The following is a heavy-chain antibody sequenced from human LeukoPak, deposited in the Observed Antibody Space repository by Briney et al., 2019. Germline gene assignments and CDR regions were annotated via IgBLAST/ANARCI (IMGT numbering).Heavy chain of an antibody. CDR1: GGSFSGYY. V-gene: IGHV4-34*01. CDR3: ARGPLYSSSWYNWFDP. J-gene: IGHJ5*02. CDR2: INHSGST. Sequence: SETLSLTCAVYGGSFSGYYWSWIRQPPGKGLEWIGEINHSGSTNYNPSLKGRVTISVDTSKSQSSLKLSSVTAADTAVYYCARGPLYSSSWYNWFDPWGQGTLVTVSS. D-gene: IGHD6-13*01.